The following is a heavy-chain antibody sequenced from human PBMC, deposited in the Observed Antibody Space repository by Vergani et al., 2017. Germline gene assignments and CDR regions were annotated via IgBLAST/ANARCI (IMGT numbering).Heavy chain of an antibody. CDR2: ISWNSGSI. Sequence: EVQLVESGGGLVQPGRSLRLSCAASGFTFDDYAMHWVRQAPGKGLEWVSGISWNSGSIGYADSVKGRFTISRDNANNSLNLQMNSLRAEDTALYYCAKDSGSSTSCLIDYWGQGTLVTVSS. D-gene: IGHD2-2*01. J-gene: IGHJ4*02. V-gene: IGHV3-9*01. CDR1: GFTFDDYA. CDR3: AKDSGSSTSCLIDY.